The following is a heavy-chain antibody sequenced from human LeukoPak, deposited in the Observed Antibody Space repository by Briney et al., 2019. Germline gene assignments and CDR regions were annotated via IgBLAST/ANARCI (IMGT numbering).Heavy chain of an antibody. Sequence: PGGSLRLSCAASGFTVSSNYMTWVRQAPGKGLEWVSVIYTGSTYYAESVKGRFTISRDNSKSTLSLQMNSLRAEDTAIYYCATYRQVLLPFESWGQGTLVTVSS. V-gene: IGHV3-66*01. CDR3: ATYRQVLLPFES. CDR1: GFTVSSNY. CDR2: IYTGST. J-gene: IGHJ4*02. D-gene: IGHD2-8*02.